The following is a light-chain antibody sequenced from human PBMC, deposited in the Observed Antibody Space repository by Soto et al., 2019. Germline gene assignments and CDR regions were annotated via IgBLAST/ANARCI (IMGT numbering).Light chain of an antibody. J-gene: IGLJ3*02. Sequence: QSALTQPASVSGSPGQSITISCTGTSSDVGIYKYVSWYQQHPGKAPKLIICEVYNRPSGVSNRFSGSKSGNTASLTISGLRAEDEADYYCTSVTTNSIWVFGGGTKLTVL. CDR1: SSDVGIYKY. V-gene: IGLV2-14*01. CDR2: EVY. CDR3: TSVTTNSIWV.